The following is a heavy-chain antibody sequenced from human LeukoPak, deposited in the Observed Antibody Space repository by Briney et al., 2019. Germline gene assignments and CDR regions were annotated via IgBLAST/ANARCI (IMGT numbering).Heavy chain of an antibody. CDR3: ATDRGFGEFPLDY. D-gene: IGHD3-10*01. J-gene: IGHJ4*02. Sequence: ASVKVSCKVSGYTLTELSMHWVRQAPGKGLEWMGSFDPEDGETIYAQKSQGRVTMTEDTSTDTAYMELSSLRSEDTAVYYCATDRGFGEFPLDYWGQGTLVTVSS. CDR1: GYTLTELS. V-gene: IGHV1-24*01. CDR2: FDPEDGET.